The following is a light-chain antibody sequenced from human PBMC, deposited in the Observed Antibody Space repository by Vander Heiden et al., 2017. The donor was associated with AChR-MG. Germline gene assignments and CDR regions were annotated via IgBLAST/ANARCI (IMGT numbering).Light chain of an antibody. Sequence: QSALTQPASVSGSPGQSITISCTGTSSDVGTFKLVSWYQHHPGKAPKLIIYEVSKRPSGVSNRFSGSKSGNTASLTISGLQAEDEADYFCCSYTLHNTWLFGGGTRLT. CDR3: CSYTLHNTWL. V-gene: IGLV2-23*02. J-gene: IGLJ2*01. CDR2: EVS. CDR1: SSDVGTFKL.